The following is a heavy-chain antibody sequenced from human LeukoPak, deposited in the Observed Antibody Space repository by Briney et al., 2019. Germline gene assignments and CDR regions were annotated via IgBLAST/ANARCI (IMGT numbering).Heavy chain of an antibody. CDR3: ARAIKPAEVATSRAFDI. J-gene: IGHJ3*02. D-gene: IGHD5-12*01. CDR2: IYTSGST. Sequence: PSETLSLTCTVSGGSISIYYWSWIRQPAGKGLEWIGRIYTSGSTNYNPSLKSRVTMSVDTSKNQFSLKLSSVTAADTAVYYCARAIKPAEVATSRAFDIWGQGTMVTVSS. CDR1: GGSISIYY. V-gene: IGHV4-4*07.